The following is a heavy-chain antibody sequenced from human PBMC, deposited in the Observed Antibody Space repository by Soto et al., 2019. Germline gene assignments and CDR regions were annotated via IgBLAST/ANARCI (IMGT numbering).Heavy chain of an antibody. CDR3: VVAAQPYYFDY. CDR1: GYTFTSYG. Sequence: ASVKVSCKASGYTFTSYGISWVRQAPGQGLEWMGWVSAYNGNTNYAQKLQGRVTMTTDTSTSTAYMELRSLRSDDTAVYYCVVAAQPYYFDYWGQGTLVTVSS. J-gene: IGHJ4*02. V-gene: IGHV1-18*01. D-gene: IGHD2-15*01. CDR2: VSAYNGNT.